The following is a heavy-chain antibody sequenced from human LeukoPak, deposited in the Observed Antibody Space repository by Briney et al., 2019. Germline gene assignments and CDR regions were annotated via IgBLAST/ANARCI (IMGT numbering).Heavy chain of an antibody. CDR1: GFTFSSYG. Sequence: GSLRLSCAASGFTFSSYGMSWVRQAPGKGLEWVSAISGSGGSTYYADSVKGRFTISGDNSKNTLYLQMNSLRAEDTAVYYCARGLSGYASSLGYWGQGTLVTVSA. J-gene: IGHJ4*02. CDR2: ISGSGGST. V-gene: IGHV3-23*01. CDR3: ARGLSGYASSLGY. D-gene: IGHD6-6*01.